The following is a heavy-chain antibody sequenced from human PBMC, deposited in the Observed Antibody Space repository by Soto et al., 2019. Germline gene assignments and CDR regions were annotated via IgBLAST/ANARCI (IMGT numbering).Heavy chain of an antibody. D-gene: IGHD6-19*01. Sequence: GASVKVSCKTSGYTFSTYAIHWVRQAPGQRLEWMGWINGGNGDTKYSQNFQGRVTITRDTSATTAYMEVSSLRAEDTALYYCAREYPGGWPRVLDDWGQGTLVTVSS. CDR3: AREYPGGWPRVLDD. J-gene: IGHJ4*02. V-gene: IGHV1-3*01. CDR2: INGGNGDT. CDR1: GYTFSTYA.